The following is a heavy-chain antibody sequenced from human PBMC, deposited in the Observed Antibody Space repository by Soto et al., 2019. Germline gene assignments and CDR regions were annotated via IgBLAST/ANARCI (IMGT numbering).Heavy chain of an antibody. CDR1: GYTFTSYA. CDR3: AREGMTTVNGAWGLFDY. D-gene: IGHD4-17*01. V-gene: IGHV1-3*01. CDR2: INAGNGNT. J-gene: IGHJ4*02. Sequence: ASVKVSCKASGYTFTSYAMHWVRQAPGQRLEWMGWINAGNGNTKYSQKFQGRVTITRDTSASTAYMELSSLRSEDTAVYYCAREGMTTVNGAWGLFDYWGQGTLVTVSS.